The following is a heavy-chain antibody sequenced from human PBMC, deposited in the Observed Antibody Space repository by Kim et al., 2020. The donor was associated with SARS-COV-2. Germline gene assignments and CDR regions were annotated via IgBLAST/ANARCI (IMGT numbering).Heavy chain of an antibody. CDR2: ISYDGSNK. J-gene: IGHJ4*01. V-gene: IGHV3-30*18. CDR1: GFTFSSYG. CDR3: AKANSSRTQRGYLDY. D-gene: IGHD1-1*01. Sequence: GGSLRLSCAASGFTFSSYGMHWVRQAPGKGLEWVAVISYDGSNKYYADSVKGRFTISRDNSKNTLYLQMNSLRAEDAAVYYCAKANSSRTQRGYLDYGGHGTLVTVSS.